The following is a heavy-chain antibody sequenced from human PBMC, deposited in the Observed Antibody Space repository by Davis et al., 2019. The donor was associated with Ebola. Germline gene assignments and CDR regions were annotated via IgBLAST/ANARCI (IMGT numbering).Heavy chain of an antibody. J-gene: IGHJ4*02. CDR2: TYYMSKWYY. V-gene: IGHV6-1*01. CDR3: ARGLWNFEY. CDR1: GDSVSSNGAS. D-gene: IGHD3-16*01. Sequence: HSQTLSLTCAISGDSVSSNGASWNWIRQSPSRGLEWLGRTYYMSKWYYDYAVSVKSRITINPDTSKNHVTLQLNSVTPEDSALYYCARGLWNFEYWGQGTLVTVSS.